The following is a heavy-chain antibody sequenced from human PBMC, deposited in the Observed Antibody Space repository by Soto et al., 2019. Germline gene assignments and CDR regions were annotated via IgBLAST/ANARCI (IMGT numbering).Heavy chain of an antibody. D-gene: IGHD1-26*01. CDR1: GFPFTSSA. CDR2: IVVGRGNT. J-gene: IGHJ6*02. CDR3: AAVRGEGASGTCYYYYGMDV. Sequence: QMQLVQSEPEVKKPGTSVKVSCKTSGFPFTSSAVHWVRQARGQRLAWRGWIVVGRGNTNYAQKFQERVTITRDMSTSTAYMELSSLGSEDTAVYYCAAVRGEGASGTCYYYYGMDVWGQGTTVTVSS. V-gene: IGHV1-58*01.